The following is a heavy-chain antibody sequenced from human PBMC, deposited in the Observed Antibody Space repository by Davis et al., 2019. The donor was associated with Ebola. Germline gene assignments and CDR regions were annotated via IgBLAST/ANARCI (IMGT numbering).Heavy chain of an antibody. V-gene: IGHV4-59*11. Sequence: PSETLSLTCTVSGVSISRHYWSWIRQPPGKRLEWIGSIYYTGSAYYNSSLNSRATISVDTSKNQFSLKLSSVTAADTAVYYCARSPAAINHYYYYMDVWGKGTTVTVSS. CDR1: GVSISRHY. CDR3: ARSPAAINHYYYYMDV. J-gene: IGHJ6*03. D-gene: IGHD2-2*02. CDR2: IYYTGSA.